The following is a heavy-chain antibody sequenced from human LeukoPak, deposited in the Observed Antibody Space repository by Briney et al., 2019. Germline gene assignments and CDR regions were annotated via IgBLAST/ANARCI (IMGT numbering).Heavy chain of an antibody. J-gene: IGHJ4*02. CDR2: NSPDGSVT. V-gene: IGHV3-74*01. Sequence: GGSLRLSCAASGFTFSTYCMHWVRQPPGKGPMWVSRNSPDGSVTTYAGSVKARLIISRDNARNTVYLQMHSLRVEDTAVYYCVRDFRSADYWGPRALVTVSS. CDR1: GFTFSTYC. CDR3: VRDFRSADY.